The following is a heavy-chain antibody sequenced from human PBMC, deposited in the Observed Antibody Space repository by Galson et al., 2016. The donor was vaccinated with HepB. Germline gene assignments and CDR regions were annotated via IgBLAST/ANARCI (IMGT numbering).Heavy chain of an antibody. CDR2: IYPGDSAT. CDR1: GYSFSSYW. Sequence: SGAEVKKPGESLKISCKGSGYSFSSYWIGWVRQMPGKGLEWMGIIYPGDSATRYSPSFQGQVTFSADKSISTAYLQWSSLKASDTAMYYCARVIPAAAGWFDAWGQGTLVTVSS. V-gene: IGHV5-51*01. D-gene: IGHD2-2*01. J-gene: IGHJ5*02. CDR3: ARVIPAAAGWFDA.